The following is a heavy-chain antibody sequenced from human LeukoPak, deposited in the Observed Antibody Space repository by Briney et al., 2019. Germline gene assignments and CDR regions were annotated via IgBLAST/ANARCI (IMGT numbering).Heavy chain of an antibody. CDR3: ARDSGVSYYSAFDI. V-gene: IGHV4-31*03. CDR2: IHYSGST. D-gene: IGHD1-26*01. J-gene: IGHJ3*02. CDR1: GGSISSGGYY. Sequence: PSQTLSLTCTVSGGSISSGGYYWSWIRQHPGKGLEWIGYIHYSGSTYYNPSLKSRVTISVDTSKNQFSLKLSSVTAADTAVYYCARDSGVSYYSAFDIWGQGTMVTVSS.